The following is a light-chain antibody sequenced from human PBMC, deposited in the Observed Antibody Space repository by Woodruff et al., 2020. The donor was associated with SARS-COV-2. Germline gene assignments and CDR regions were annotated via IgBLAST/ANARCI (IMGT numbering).Light chain of an antibody. V-gene: IGKV2-28*01. CDR2: LGS. Sequence: SYMWKPGQSPHLLIYLGSNRASGVPDRFSGSASGTDFTLKISRVEAEDVGVYYCMQGLQIPRTFGQGTRLEIK. J-gene: IGKJ2*01. CDR3: MQGLQIPRT.